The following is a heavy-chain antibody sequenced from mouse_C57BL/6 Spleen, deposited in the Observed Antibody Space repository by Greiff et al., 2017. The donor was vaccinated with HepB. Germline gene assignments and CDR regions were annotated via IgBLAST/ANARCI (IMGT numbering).Heavy chain of an antibody. CDR1: GFTFSDYG. D-gene: IGHD1-1*01. CDR2: ISSGSSTI. CDR3: ARGERLLRFNFDY. V-gene: IGHV5-17*01. J-gene: IGHJ2*01. Sequence: EVHLVESGGGLVKPGGSLKLSCAASGFTFSDYGMHWVRQAPEKGLEWVAYISSGSSTIYYADTVKGRFTISRDNAKNTLFLQMTSLRSEDTAMYYCARGERLLRFNFDYWGQGTTLTVSS.